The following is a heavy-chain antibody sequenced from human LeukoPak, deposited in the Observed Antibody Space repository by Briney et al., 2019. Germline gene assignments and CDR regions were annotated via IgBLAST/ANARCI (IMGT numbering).Heavy chain of an antibody. Sequence: GEALMISLKGSGCSFTSYWIGWVRQMPGKGLEWRGIIYPGDSGNRYSPSFQGQVTISADKSISTAYLQWSSLKASDTAMYYCARLGRYSSSSASNWFDPWGQGTLVTVSS. CDR3: ARLGRYSSSSASNWFDP. J-gene: IGHJ5*02. V-gene: IGHV5-51*01. CDR1: GCSFTSYW. CDR2: IYPGDSGN. D-gene: IGHD6-6*01.